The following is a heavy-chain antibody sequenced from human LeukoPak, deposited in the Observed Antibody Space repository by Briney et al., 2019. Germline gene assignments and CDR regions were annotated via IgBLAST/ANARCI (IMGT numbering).Heavy chain of an antibody. Sequence: GESLKISCKGSRYSFTSYWIGWVRQMPGKGLEWMGIIYPGDSDTRYSPSFQGQVTISADKSISTAYLQWSSLKASDTAMYYCARTFRYFDWLVPYYFDYWGQGTLVTVSS. CDR2: IYPGDSDT. CDR3: ARTFRYFDWLVPYYFDY. CDR1: RYSFTSYW. D-gene: IGHD3-9*01. V-gene: IGHV5-51*01. J-gene: IGHJ4*02.